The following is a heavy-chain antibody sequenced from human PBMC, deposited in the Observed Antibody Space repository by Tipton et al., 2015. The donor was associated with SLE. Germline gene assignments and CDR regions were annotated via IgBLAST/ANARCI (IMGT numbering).Heavy chain of an antibody. Sequence: TLSLTCAVYVGTSRDYFWSWIRQPPGKGREWIGEVSHRGTTNYNPSLDSRVTISLDRFNNQFTLKMTSVTAADTAVYYCANQNWNYYFWGQGNLVTVSS. J-gene: IGHJ4*02. CDR1: VGTSRDYF. D-gene: IGHD1-7*01. CDR2: VSHRGTT. V-gene: IGHV4-34*08. CDR3: ANQNWNYYF.